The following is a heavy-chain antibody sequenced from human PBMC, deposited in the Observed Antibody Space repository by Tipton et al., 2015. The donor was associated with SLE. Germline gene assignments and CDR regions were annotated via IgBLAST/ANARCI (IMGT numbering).Heavy chain of an antibody. CDR2: INGDGTST. V-gene: IGHV3-74*01. J-gene: IGHJ4*02. CDR1: GFTFSSYW. Sequence: SLRLSCGVSGFTFSSYWMHWVRQVPGKGLVWVSRINGDGTSTSYADSVGGRFTISRDNSDNTLYLQMNSLRVEDTAVYYCAREGGYDSSGYYLAHWGRGTLVTVTS. D-gene: IGHD3-22*01. CDR3: AREGGYDSSGYYLAH.